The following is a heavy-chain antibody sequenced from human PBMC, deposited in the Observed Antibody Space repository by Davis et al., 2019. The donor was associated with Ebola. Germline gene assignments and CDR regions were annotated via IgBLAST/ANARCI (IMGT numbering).Heavy chain of an antibody. Sequence: GESLKISCAASGFTFSSYSMNWVRQAPGKGLEWVSSISSSSSYIYYADSVKGRFTISRDNAKNSLYLQMNSLRDEDTAVYYCARVKEQWRFYYGMDVWGQGTTVTVSS. J-gene: IGHJ6*02. CDR1: GFTFSSYS. CDR3: ARVKEQWRFYYGMDV. D-gene: IGHD6-19*01. CDR2: ISSSSSYI. V-gene: IGHV3-21*01.